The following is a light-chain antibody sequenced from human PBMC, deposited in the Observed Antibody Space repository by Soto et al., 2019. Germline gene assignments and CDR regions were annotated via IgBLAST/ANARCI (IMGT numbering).Light chain of an antibody. CDR2: GAS. V-gene: IGKV1-5*01. CDR3: QHHNSYSQT. CDR1: QSIRHY. Sequence: DIQMTQSPPTLSASVGDRVTITCRASQSIRHYLAWYQQMPGKAPKLLIYGASTLPSGVPSRFSGSGSGTEFTLTISSLQPDDFGPYFCQHHNSYSQTFGQGTKVEIK. J-gene: IGKJ1*01.